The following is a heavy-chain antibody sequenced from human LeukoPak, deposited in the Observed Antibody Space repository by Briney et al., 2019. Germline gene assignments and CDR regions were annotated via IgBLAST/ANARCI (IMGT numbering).Heavy chain of an antibody. CDR3: TGGTFYRLLDY. Sequence: ASVKVSCKVSVYSLTELSMHWVRHALGKGLEWTGGFDPGNGETIFTKNFQGRVTMTDDTSTDTAYMELSSLRSEDTAVYYCTGGTFYRLLDYWGQGTLVTVSS. D-gene: IGHD2/OR15-2a*01. V-gene: IGHV1-24*01. CDR2: FDPGNGET. J-gene: IGHJ4*02. CDR1: VYSLTELS.